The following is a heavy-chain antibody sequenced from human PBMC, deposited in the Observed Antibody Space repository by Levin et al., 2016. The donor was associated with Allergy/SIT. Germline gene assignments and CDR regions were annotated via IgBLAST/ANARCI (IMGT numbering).Heavy chain of an antibody. CDR3: ARVRHSSSSPFDL. CDR2: SNSDGTET. V-gene: IGHV3-74*01. Sequence: GESLKISCAASGFTLYNYWMHWVRQAPGKGLVWVSRSNSDGTETYYADSVKGRFTISRDNAKNTLYLQMHSLRAEDTAIYYCARVRHSSSSPFDLWGQGVLVTVSS. CDR1: GFTLYNYW. J-gene: IGHJ5*02. D-gene: IGHD6-6*01.